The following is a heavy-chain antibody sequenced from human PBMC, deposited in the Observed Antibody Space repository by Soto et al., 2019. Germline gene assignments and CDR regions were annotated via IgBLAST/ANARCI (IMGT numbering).Heavy chain of an antibody. CDR3: ARIYSGSGDYGMDV. D-gene: IGHD5-12*01. CDR2: ISAYNGNT. Sequence: ASVKVSCKASGYTFTSYGISWVRQAPGQGLEWMGWISAYNGNTNYAQKLQGRVTMTTDTSTSTAYMELRSLRSDDTAVYYCARIYSGSGDYGMDVWGQGTTVTVSS. J-gene: IGHJ6*02. V-gene: IGHV1-18*04. CDR1: GYTFTSYG.